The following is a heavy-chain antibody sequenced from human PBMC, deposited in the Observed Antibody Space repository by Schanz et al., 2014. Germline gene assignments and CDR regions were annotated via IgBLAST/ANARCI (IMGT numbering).Heavy chain of an antibody. Sequence: DVQLLESGGGLVQPGGSLRLSCAASGFTFTNYAMSWVRQAPGKGLEWVSSISSRSSHIYYADSVKGRFTVSRDNAKNSVYLQMNGLRVEDTAVYYCARDHTTESYYSAGPPIDYWGQGTLLTVSS. CDR3: ARDHTTESYYSAGPPIDY. CDR1: GFTFTNYA. J-gene: IGHJ4*02. CDR2: ISSRSSHI. V-gene: IGHV3-21*01. D-gene: IGHD1-26*01.